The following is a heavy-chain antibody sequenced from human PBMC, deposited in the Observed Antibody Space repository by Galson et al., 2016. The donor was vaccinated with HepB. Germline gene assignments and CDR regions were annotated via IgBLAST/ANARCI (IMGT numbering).Heavy chain of an antibody. Sequence: SLRLSCAASGFTSSDYSMTWVRQAPGKGLEWVSSINRRGNSIYYGDSVRGRFTLSRDNAKNSLDLQMNSLRAEDTAVYYCARARIGLFGGAILGGAMDVWGQGTTVTFSS. D-gene: IGHD3-3*01. CDR3: ARARIGLFGGAILGGAMDV. V-gene: IGHV3-21*01. CDR2: INRRGNSI. CDR1: GFTSSDYS. J-gene: IGHJ6*02.